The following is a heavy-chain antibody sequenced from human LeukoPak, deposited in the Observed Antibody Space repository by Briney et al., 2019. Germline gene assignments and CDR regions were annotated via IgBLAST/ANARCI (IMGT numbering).Heavy chain of an antibody. CDR3: AREGVGDGALDI. CDR1: GFTFSSYG. CDR2: IWYDGSNK. Sequence: PGRSLRLSCAASGFTFSSYGMHWVRQAPGKGLEWVAVIWYDGSNKYYADSVKGRFTISRDNSKNTLYLQMNSLRAEDTAVYYCAREGVGDGALDIWGQGTMVTVSS. V-gene: IGHV3-33*01. D-gene: IGHD3-16*01. J-gene: IGHJ3*02.